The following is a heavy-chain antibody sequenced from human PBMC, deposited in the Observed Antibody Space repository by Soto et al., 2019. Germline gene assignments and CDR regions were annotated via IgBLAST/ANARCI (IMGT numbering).Heavy chain of an antibody. J-gene: IGHJ4*02. Sequence: EVQLVESGGGLVQPGGSLRLSCAASGFTFSSYEMNWVRQAPGKGLEWVSYISSSGSTIYYADSVKGRFTISRDNAKNSLYLQMNSLRAEDTDVYYCARANWDLYFDYWGQGTLVTVSS. D-gene: IGHD1-1*01. V-gene: IGHV3-48*03. CDR1: GFTFSSYE. CDR3: ARANWDLYFDY. CDR2: ISSSGSTI.